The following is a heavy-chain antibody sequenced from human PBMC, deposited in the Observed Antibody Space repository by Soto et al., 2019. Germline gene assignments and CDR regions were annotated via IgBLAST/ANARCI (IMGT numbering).Heavy chain of an antibody. V-gene: IGHV4-34*01. Sequence: QVQLQQWGAGLLKPSETLSLTCAVYGGSVSSGSYYWSWIRQPPGKGLEWTGEMSHSGGSHFNPSLKSRVTISVDTSKNLFSLRMSSVTAADSAIYYCARVERGTATTVVDAFDIWGPGTMVTVSS. CDR1: GGSVSSGSYY. CDR2: MSHSGGS. J-gene: IGHJ3*02. CDR3: ARVERGTATTVVDAFDI. D-gene: IGHD1-1*01.